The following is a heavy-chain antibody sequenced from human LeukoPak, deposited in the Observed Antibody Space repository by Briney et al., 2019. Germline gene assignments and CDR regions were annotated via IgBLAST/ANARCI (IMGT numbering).Heavy chain of an antibody. D-gene: IGHD2-15*01. CDR2: INQDGSEK. CDR1: GFTFRSHW. Sequence: GGSLRLSCAASGFTFRSHWMSWVRQAPGKGLELVANINQDGSEKYHVDSVKGRFTISRDNAKNSLFPQMNSLRAEDTATYYCARDHVVDGLVFDYWGQGTLVTVSS. V-gene: IGHV3-7*01. J-gene: IGHJ4*02. CDR3: ARDHVVDGLVFDY.